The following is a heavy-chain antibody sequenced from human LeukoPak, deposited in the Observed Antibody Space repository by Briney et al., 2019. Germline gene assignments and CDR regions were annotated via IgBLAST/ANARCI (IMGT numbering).Heavy chain of an antibody. CDR1: LGSTKKSY. CDR3: ARDLRIAVAGTWFDP. CDR2: ISYSGST. Sequence: PETLSLTSAVSLGSTKKSYWSCIREPPGQGLEWSGYISYSGSTNYNPSLKSRVSISVDTSKNQFSLKLTSVTAADTALYYCARDLRIAVAGTWFDPWGQGTLVTVSS. J-gene: IGHJ5*02. D-gene: IGHD6-19*01. V-gene: IGHV4-59*01.